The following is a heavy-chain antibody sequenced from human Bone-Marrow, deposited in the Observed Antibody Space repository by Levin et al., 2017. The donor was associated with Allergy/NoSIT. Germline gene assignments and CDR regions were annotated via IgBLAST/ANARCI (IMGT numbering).Heavy chain of an antibody. J-gene: IGHJ4*02. V-gene: IGHV3-74*01. CDR3: ARAPHPEIDY. Sequence: PGGSLRLSCAASGFTFSSYWMHWVRQAPGKGLVWVSRINSDGSSTNYAESVKGRFAVSRDNAKNTLYLQMNSLRVEDTAMYYCARAPHPEIDYWGQGTLVAVSS. CDR2: INSDGSST. CDR1: GFTFSSYW.